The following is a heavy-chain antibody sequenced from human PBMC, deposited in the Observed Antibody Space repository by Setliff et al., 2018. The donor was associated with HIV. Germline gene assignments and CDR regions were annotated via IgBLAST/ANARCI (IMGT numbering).Heavy chain of an antibody. CDR2: ISSDGHNT. J-gene: IGHJ4*02. V-gene: IGHV3-43*01. D-gene: IGHD3-22*01. Sequence: GGSLRLSCEASGFSFDDYTMHWVRQGPGKGLEWVALISSDGHNTYHARSVKGRFTISRDNRKNSLYLQMNSLTIEDTALYFCAKARSDDHYLDSSGYLDDWDQGTLVTVSS. CDR1: GFSFDDYT. CDR3: AKARSDDHYLDSSGYLDD.